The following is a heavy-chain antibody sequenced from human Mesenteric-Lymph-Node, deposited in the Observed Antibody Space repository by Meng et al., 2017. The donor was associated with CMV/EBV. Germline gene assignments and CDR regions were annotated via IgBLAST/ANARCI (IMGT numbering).Heavy chain of an antibody. Sequence: LLKPPWALSSVCSSYCGSFRGYYWSWRRQSTAKWLEWSGEINHRGSTTYNPSFTSRIIISVDTSTNQISLNMSSVTAADTAVYYCARGSSYDILTGYFDYWGQGALVTVSS. CDR2: INHRGST. J-gene: IGHJ4*02. V-gene: IGHV4-34*01. CDR1: CGSFRGYY. CDR3: ARGSSYDILTGYFDY. D-gene: IGHD3-9*01.